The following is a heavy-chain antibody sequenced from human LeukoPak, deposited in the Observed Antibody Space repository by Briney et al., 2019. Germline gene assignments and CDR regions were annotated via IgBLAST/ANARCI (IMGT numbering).Heavy chain of an antibody. D-gene: IGHD3-3*01. CDR1: GFTFSSYG. CDR3: AKERTYYDFWSGPNWFDP. V-gene: IGHV3-30*02. J-gene: IGHJ5*02. CDR2: IRYDGSNK. Sequence: GGSLRLSCAASGFTFSSYGMHWVRQAPGKGLEWVAFIRYDGSNKYHADSVKGRFTISRDNSKNTLYLQMNSLRAEDTAVYYCAKERTYYDFWSGPNWFDPWGQGTLVTVSS.